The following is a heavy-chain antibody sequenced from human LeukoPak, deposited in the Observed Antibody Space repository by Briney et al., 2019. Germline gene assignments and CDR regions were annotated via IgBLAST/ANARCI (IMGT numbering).Heavy chain of an antibody. CDR1: GGSISSYD. CDR3: ARTYSSGWSVQSFYFDY. Sequence: SETLSLTCTVSGGSISSYDWSWIRQPPGKGLEWIGYIYYSGSTNYNPSLKSRVTISVDTSKNQFSLKLSSVTAADTAVYYCARTYSSGWSVQSFYFDYWGQGTLVTVSS. CDR2: IYYSGST. J-gene: IGHJ4*02. V-gene: IGHV4-59*08. D-gene: IGHD6-19*01.